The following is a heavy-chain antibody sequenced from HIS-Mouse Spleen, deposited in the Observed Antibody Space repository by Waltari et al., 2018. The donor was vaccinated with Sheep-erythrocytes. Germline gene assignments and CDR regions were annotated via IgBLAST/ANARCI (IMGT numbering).Heavy chain of an antibody. CDR3: ARLFYVDIVATTLFDY. D-gene: IGHD5-12*01. Sequence: EVQLVQSGAEVKKPGESLKISCKGSGYSFTSYWIGWVRQMPGKGLEWMGFLFPVDSATEYSPSFQGQVTISADKSISTAYLQWSSLKASDTAMYYCARLFYVDIVATTLFDYWGQGTLVTVSS. V-gene: IGHV5-51*01. CDR2: LFPVDSAT. CDR1: GYSFTSYW. J-gene: IGHJ4*02.